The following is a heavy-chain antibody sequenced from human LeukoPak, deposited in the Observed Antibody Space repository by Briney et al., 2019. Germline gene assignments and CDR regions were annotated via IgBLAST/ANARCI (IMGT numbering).Heavy chain of an antibody. CDR1: GFAVNTYD. CDR3: AGYGVYPY. V-gene: IGHV3-48*01. CDR2: FGISGTI. J-gene: IGHJ4*02. Sequence: GGSLRLSCAASGFAVNTYDMHWVRQAPGEGPQWIAYFGISGTIYYADSVRGRFTISRGSAKNSLYPQMNGLRVDDTAIYYCAGYGVYPYWGQGTPVTVSS. D-gene: IGHD5/OR15-5a*01.